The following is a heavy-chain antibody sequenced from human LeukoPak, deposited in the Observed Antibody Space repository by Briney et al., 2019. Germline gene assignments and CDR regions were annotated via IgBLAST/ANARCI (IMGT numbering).Heavy chain of an antibody. CDR1: GGSISSSSYY. J-gene: IGHJ4*02. Sequence: SETLSLTCTVSGGSISSSSYYWGWIRQPPGKGLEWIGSIYYSGSTYYNPSLKSRVTISVDTSKNQFSLKLSSVTAADTAVYYCARSDDNWWSQGGSYFDYWGQGTLVTVSS. V-gene: IGHV4-39*07. CDR3: ARSDDNWWSQGGSYFDY. D-gene: IGHD1-20*01. CDR2: IYYSGST.